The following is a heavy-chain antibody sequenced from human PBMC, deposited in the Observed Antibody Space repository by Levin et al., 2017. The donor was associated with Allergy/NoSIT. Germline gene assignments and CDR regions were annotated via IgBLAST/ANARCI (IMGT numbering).Heavy chain of an antibody. Sequence: GASVKVSCKASAYTFTDSYIHLVRQAPGQGLEWMGWINPNSGDTNYAQKFQGRVIMTRDTSISTAYMDLSRLRSDDTAVYYCARDPSGNNWFDPWGQGTLVTVSS. CDR3: ARDPSGNNWFDP. CDR2: INPNSGDT. J-gene: IGHJ5*02. V-gene: IGHV1-2*02. CDR1: AYTFTDSY.